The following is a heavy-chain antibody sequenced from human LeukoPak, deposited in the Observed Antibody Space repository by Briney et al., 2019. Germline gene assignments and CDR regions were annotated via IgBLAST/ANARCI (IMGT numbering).Heavy chain of an antibody. CDR2: IRSKAYGETA. CDR1: GFTFSTYA. Sequence: GGSLRLSCAASGFTFSTYAMGWVRQAPGKGLEWVGFIRSKAYGETADYAASVKGRFTISKDDSKAIAYLQMNSLKTEDTAVYHCTRDRGAYNLYDYWGQGTLVTVSS. V-gene: IGHV3-49*04. D-gene: IGHD1-1*01. CDR3: TRDRGAYNLYDY. J-gene: IGHJ4*02.